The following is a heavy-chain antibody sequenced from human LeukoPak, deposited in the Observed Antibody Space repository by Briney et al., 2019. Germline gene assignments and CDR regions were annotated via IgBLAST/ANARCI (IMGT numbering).Heavy chain of an antibody. CDR3: ARGPWQYYFDY. Sequence: SETLSLTCTVSGGSISSYYWSWIRQPPGKGLEWIGYIYYSGSTNYNPSLKSRVTMSVDTSKNQFSLKLSSVTAADTAVYYCARGPWQYYFDYWGQGTLVTVSS. CDR1: GGSISSYY. J-gene: IGHJ4*02. CDR2: IYYSGST. D-gene: IGHD5-12*01. V-gene: IGHV4-59*01.